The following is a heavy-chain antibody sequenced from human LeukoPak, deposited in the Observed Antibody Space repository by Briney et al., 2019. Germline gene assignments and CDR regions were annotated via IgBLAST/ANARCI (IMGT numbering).Heavy chain of an antibody. CDR3: ARRRDLYSGSYYPFDY. CDR1: GYSFTSYW. V-gene: IGHV5-51*01. J-gene: IGHJ4*02. D-gene: IGHD1-26*01. CDR2: IYPGDSDA. Sequence: GESLKISCRGSGYSFTSYWIGWVRQMPGKGLKWMGIIYPGDSDARYSPSFQGQVTISADKSISTAYLQWSSLKASDTAMYYCARRRDLYSGSYYPFDYWGQGTLVTVSS.